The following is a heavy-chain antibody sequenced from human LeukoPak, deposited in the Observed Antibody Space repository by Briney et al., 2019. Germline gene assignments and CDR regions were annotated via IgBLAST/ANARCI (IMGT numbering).Heavy chain of an antibody. J-gene: IGHJ4*02. V-gene: IGHV4-59*01. Sequence: SETLSLTCTVSGGFISSYYWSWIRQPPGKGLEWIGYIYYSGSTNYNPSLKSRVTISVDTSKNQFSLKLSSVTAADTAVYYCARGGVHYYDSSGYPNYFDYWGQGTLVTVSS. CDR2: IYYSGST. CDR1: GGFISSYY. D-gene: IGHD3-22*01. CDR3: ARGGVHYYDSSGYPNYFDY.